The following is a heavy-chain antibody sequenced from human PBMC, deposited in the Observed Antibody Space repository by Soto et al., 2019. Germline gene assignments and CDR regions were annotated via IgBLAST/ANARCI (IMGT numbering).Heavy chain of an antibody. D-gene: IGHD2-15*01. CDR1: GGSFSGYY. V-gene: IGHV4-34*01. J-gene: IGHJ6*02. Sequence: SETLSLTCAVYGGSFSGYYWSWIRQPPGKGLEWIGEINHSGSTNYNPSLKSRVTISVDTSKNQFSLKLSSVTAADTAVYYCARSGGYCSGGSCYFLYGVDVWGQGTTVTVSS. CDR3: ARSGGYCSGGSCYFLYGVDV. CDR2: INHSGST.